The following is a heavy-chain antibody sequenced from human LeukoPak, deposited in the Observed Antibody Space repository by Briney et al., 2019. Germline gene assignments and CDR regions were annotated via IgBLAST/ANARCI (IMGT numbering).Heavy chain of an antibody. J-gene: IGHJ4*02. CDR3: TTGAPRAYSGSYSNC. CDR1: RFPFSNAC. D-gene: IGHD1-26*01. CDR2: IKSKTDGGTT. V-gene: IGHV3-15*01. Sequence: PGGSLRLSCAASRFPFSNACMSWVRQAPGKGLEWVGRIKSKTDGGTTDYAAPVKGRFTISRDDSQNTLYLQMNSLKTEYTAVYYCTTGAPRAYSGSYSNCWGQGTLVTVSS.